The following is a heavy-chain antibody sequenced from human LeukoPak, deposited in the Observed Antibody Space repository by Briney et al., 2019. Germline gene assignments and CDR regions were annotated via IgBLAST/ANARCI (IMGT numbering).Heavy chain of an antibody. J-gene: IGHJ4*02. CDR3: GGGYYDSSGYFLLDY. CDR2: IYYSGST. D-gene: IGHD3-22*01. CDR1: GGSISSSSYY. Sequence: SETLSLTCSVSGGSISSSSYYWSWIRQPPGKGLEWLAYIYYSGSTNYNPSLKSRVTISVDTSKNQFSLKLSSVTAADTAVYYCGGGYYDSSGYFLLDYWGQGTLVTVSS. V-gene: IGHV4-61*01.